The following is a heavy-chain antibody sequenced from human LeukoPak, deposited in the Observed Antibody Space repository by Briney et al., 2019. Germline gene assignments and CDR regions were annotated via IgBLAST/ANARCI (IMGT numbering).Heavy chain of an antibody. D-gene: IGHD6-19*01. V-gene: IGHV3-7*01. J-gene: IGHJ2*01. CDR2: IKQDGSEK. Sequence: PGGSLRLSCAASGFTCSSYWMSWVRQAPGKGLEWVANIKQDGSEKYYVDSVKGRFTISRDNAKNSLYLQMNSLRAEDTAVYYCARVDAVAGTYWYFDLWGRGTLVTVSS. CDR3: ARVDAVAGTYWYFDL. CDR1: GFTCSSYW.